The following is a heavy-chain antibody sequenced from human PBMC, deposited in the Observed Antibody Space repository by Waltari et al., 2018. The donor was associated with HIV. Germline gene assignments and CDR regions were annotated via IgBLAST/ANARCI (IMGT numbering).Heavy chain of an antibody. D-gene: IGHD3-10*01. Sequence: EVQLVESGGGLVTPGGSLRLSCAHPGFSFRATYISWVRLAPGKGLQWVSVLYNEGRTQYIDSVKGRLTIFRDNSKNALYLQMNSLRVDDTAVYYCARMKRSYGSGQARYFYFGMDVWGQGTTVIVSS. CDR3: ARMKRSYGSGQARYFYFGMDV. CDR1: GFSFRATY. V-gene: IGHV3-53*01. J-gene: IGHJ6*02. CDR2: LYNEGRT.